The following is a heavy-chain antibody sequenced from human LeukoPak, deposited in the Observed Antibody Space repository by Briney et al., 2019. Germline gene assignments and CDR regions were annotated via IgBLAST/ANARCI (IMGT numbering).Heavy chain of an antibody. CDR1: GRSISSYY. J-gene: IGHJ3*02. Sequence: PSETLSLTRTVSGRSISSYYWSWIRQPPGKGLEWIGYFYYSGSTNYNPSLKSRVTIAVDTSKNQFSLKLSSVTAADTAVYFCARKTGYCSSTSCRPAFDIWGQGTMVTVSS. CDR2: FYYSGST. V-gene: IGHV4-59*08. D-gene: IGHD2-2*01. CDR3: ARKTGYCSSTSCRPAFDI.